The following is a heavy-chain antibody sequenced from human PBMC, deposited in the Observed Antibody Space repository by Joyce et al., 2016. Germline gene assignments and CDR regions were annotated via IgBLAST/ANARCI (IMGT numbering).Heavy chain of an antibody. CDR1: GDSVSSNSAA. CDR3: ARAGYYHTSGYYYPNFDY. Sequence: QVQLQQSGPGLVQPSQTLSLTCAISGDSVSSNSAAWNWFRQSPSRGLEWLGRTKYRSKWYNDYAVTVKSRIPINPGTTKNQFSLQLNSVTPEDAAVYYCARAGYYHTSGYYYPNFDYWGPGTLVTVSS. D-gene: IGHD3-22*01. J-gene: IGHJ4*02. V-gene: IGHV6-1*01. CDR2: TKYRSKWYN.